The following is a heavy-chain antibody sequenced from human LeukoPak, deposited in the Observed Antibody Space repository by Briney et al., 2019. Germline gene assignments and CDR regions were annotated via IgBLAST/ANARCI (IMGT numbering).Heavy chain of an antibody. Sequence: GGSLRLSCAASGFTVSGNYMSWVRQAPGKGLEWVSAISGSGGSTYYADSVKGRFTISRDNSKNTLYLQMNSLRAEDTAVYYCAKDVDTAMVNAFDIWGQGTMVTVSS. J-gene: IGHJ3*02. V-gene: IGHV3-23*01. CDR1: GFTVSGNY. D-gene: IGHD5-18*01. CDR2: ISGSGGST. CDR3: AKDVDTAMVNAFDI.